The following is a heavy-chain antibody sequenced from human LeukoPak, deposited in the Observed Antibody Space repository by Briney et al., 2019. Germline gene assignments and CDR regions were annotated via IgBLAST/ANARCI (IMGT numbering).Heavy chain of an antibody. CDR2: ISHDGTNK. D-gene: IGHD6-19*01. CDR1: GFNFRTYG. Sequence: PGGSLRLSCAASGFNFRTYGMHWVRQAPGKGLEWVATISHDGTNKNYGDSVKGRFTVSRDNSRNTLYLQMNSLRAEDTALYHCARRRMVQWRYYFDYWGQGTLVTVSS. J-gene: IGHJ4*02. CDR3: ARRRMVQWRYYFDY. V-gene: IGHV3-30*03.